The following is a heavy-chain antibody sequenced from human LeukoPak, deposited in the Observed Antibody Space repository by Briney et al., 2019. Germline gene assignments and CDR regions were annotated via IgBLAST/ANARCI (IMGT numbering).Heavy chain of an antibody. CDR3: ARRGYYDSSGYYYHEYYFDY. Sequence: SETLSLTCAVYGGSISTSSYYWGWVRQPPGKGLEWIGNIFYSGSTYYSPSLKSRVTISVDTSKNQFSLKLSSVTAADTAVYYCARRGYYDSSGYYYHEYYFDYWGQGTLVTVSS. V-gene: IGHV4-39*07. CDR1: GGSISTSSYY. D-gene: IGHD3-22*01. J-gene: IGHJ4*02. CDR2: IFYSGST.